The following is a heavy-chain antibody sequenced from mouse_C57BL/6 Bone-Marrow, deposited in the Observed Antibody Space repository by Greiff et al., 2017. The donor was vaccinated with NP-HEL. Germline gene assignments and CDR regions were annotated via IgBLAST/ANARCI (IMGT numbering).Heavy chain of an antibody. J-gene: IGHJ1*03. Sequence: EVQLQQSGPVLVKPGASVKMSCKASGYTFTDYYMNWVKQSHGKSLEWIGVINPYNGGTSYNQKFKGKATLTVDKSSSTAYMELNSLTSEDSAVYYCAGRVTTVNFDVWGTGTTVTVSS. CDR3: AGRVTTVNFDV. CDR2: INPYNGGT. V-gene: IGHV1-19*01. D-gene: IGHD1-1*01. CDR1: GYTFTDYY.